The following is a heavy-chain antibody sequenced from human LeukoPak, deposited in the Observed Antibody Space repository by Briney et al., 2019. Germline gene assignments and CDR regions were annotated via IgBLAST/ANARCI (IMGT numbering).Heavy chain of an antibody. Sequence: PGGSLRLSCAASGFTFSSYWMSWVRQAPGKGLEWVANIKQDGSEKYYVDSVKGRFTISRDNAKNSLYLQMNSLRAEDTAVYYCARVDDTAAAWRFDPWGQGTLVTVSS. V-gene: IGHV3-7*01. D-gene: IGHD6-13*01. J-gene: IGHJ5*02. CDR2: IKQDGSEK. CDR3: ARVDDTAAAWRFDP. CDR1: GFTFSSYW.